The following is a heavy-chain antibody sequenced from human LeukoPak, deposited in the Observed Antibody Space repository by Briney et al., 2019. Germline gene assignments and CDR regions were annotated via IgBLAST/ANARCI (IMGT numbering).Heavy chain of an antibody. Sequence: GGSLRLSCAASGFTFSSYSMNWVRQAPGKGLEWVSSISSSSSYIYYADSVKGRFTISRDNAKNSLYLQMNSLRAEDTAVYYCAREVDTAMVSQDYWGQGTPVTVSS. J-gene: IGHJ4*02. CDR2: ISSSSSYI. CDR1: GFTFSSYS. V-gene: IGHV3-21*01. D-gene: IGHD5-18*01. CDR3: AREVDTAMVSQDY.